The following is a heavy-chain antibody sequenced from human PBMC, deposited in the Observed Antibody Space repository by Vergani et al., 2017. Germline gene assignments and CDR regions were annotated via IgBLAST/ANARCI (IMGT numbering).Heavy chain of an antibody. D-gene: IGHD3-10*01. V-gene: IGHV4-39*07. CDR3: AGLAMVRGVILFDP. J-gene: IGHJ5*02. Sequence: QVQLQQWGPGLVKPSETLSLTCTVSGGSISSSSYYWGWIRQPPGKGLEWIGSIYYSGSTYYNPSLKSRVTISVDTSKNQFSLKLSSVTAADTAVYYCAGLAMVRGVILFDPWGQGTLVTVSS. CDR2: IYYSGST. CDR1: GGSISSSSYY.